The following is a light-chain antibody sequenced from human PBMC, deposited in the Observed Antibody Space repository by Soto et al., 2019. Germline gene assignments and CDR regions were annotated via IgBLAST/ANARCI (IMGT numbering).Light chain of an antibody. V-gene: IGKV1-5*01. J-gene: IGKJ1*01. CDR2: DAS. CDR1: QSVSIW. CDR3: QQYKSYWT. Sequence: IRMNQSPSTVSASEGDRVTISFRASQSVSIWLAWYQQKPGKAPKLLISDASSLETGVPSRFSGSGSGTEFTLTINSLQPDDFATYYCQQYKSYWTFCQVTNV.